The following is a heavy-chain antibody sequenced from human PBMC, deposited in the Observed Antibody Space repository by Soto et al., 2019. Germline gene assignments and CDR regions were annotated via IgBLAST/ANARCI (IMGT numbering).Heavy chain of an antibody. V-gene: IGHV3-30*18. CDR2: VSYDGRYT. CDR1: GFIFSGHG. J-gene: IGHJ4*02. Sequence: QVQLVESGGGVVQPGRSLRLACVASGFIFSGHGMHWVRQVPGKGLEWVAVVSYDGRYTHYADSVKGRFTISRDNSKNNLYLQMNSLGAVYAAPYCCAKVRPNSRRRPDYWHQGTLVTFS. CDR3: AKVRPNSRRRPDY. D-gene: IGHD6-13*01.